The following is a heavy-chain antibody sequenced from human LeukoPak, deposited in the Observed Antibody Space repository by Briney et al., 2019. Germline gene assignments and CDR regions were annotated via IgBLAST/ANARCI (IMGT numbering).Heavy chain of an antibody. CDR2: MNPNSGNT. CDR3: ARDRGELGDEGWFDP. CDR1: GYTFTSYD. D-gene: IGHD7-27*01. J-gene: IGHJ5*02. V-gene: IGHV1-8*01. Sequence: ASVKVSCKASGYTFTSYDINWVRQATGQGLEWMGWMNPNSGNTGYAQKFQGRVTMTRDTSISTAYMELSRLRSDDTAVYYCARDRGELGDEGWFDPWGQGTLVTVSS.